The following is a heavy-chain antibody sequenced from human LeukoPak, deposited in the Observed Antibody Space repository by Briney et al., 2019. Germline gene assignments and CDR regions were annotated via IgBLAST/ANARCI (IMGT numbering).Heavy chain of an antibody. V-gene: IGHV4-34*01. CDR1: GGSFSGYY. D-gene: IGHD5-18*01. CDR2: INHSGST. CDR3: ARGRGYSYAYDY. J-gene: IGHJ4*02. Sequence: SETLSLTCAVYGGSFSGYYWSWIRQPPGKGLEWTGEINHSGSTNYNPSLKSRVTISVDTSKNQFSLKLSSVTAADTAVYYCARGRGYSYAYDYWGQGTLVTVSS.